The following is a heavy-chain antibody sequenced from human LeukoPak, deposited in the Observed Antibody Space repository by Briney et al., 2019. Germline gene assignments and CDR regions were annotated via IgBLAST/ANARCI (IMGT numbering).Heavy chain of an antibody. J-gene: IGHJ4*02. V-gene: IGHV3-30*18. Sequence: GGSLRLSCAASGFTFSIYGMHWPRNAPGKGLEWVAVISYDGSNKYYADSVKGRFTISRDNSKNTRYLQMNSLRAEDTAVYYCAKEWGHYDILTGYLNWGQGTLVTVSS. CDR2: ISYDGSNK. CDR3: AKEWGHYDILTGYLN. D-gene: IGHD3-9*01. CDR1: GFTFSIYG.